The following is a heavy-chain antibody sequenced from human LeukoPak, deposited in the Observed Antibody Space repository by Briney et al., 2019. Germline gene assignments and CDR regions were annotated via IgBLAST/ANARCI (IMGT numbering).Heavy chain of an antibody. CDR3: ARPVSGSSCCYYNY. CDR2: INHSGST. D-gene: IGHD6-19*01. Sequence: PSETLSLTCAVYGGSFSGYYWSWIRQPPGKGLEWIGEINHSGSTNYNPSLKSRVTISVDTSKNQFSLKLSSVTAADTAVYYCARPVSGSSCCYYNYWGQGTLVTVSS. CDR1: GGSFSGYY. J-gene: IGHJ4*02. V-gene: IGHV4-34*01.